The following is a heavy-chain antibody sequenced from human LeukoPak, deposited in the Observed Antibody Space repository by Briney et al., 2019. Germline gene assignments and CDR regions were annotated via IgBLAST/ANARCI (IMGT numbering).Heavy chain of an antibody. CDR2: IKQDGSEK. D-gene: IGHD2-15*01. Sequence: PGGSLTLSCAASGFTFSSYWMSWVRQAPGKGLEWVANIKQDGSEKYYVGSVKGRFTISREHAKNSLYLQMNRLRAEETAGYYGAKDRDHMVAYGGLDYWGQGTLVTAPS. J-gene: IGHJ4*02. CDR3: AKDRDHMVAYGGLDY. V-gene: IGHV3-7*01. CDR1: GFTFSSYW.